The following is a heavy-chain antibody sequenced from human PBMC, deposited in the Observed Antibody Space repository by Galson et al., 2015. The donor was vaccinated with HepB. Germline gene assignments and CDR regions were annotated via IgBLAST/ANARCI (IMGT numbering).Heavy chain of an antibody. CDR2: ISFDGTKT. CDR1: GFTFSSYA. J-gene: IGHJ5*01. D-gene: IGHD2-15*01. CDR3: ARERNSGFCYGGSCNLRSGSWLDP. Sequence: SLRLSCAGSGFTFSSYAMHWVRQAPGKGLEWVAVISFDGTKTLYADSVKGRFTISSDNSKNTMYLQMNSLRPEDTTVYHCARERNSGFCYGGSCNLRSGSWLDPWGQGTLVTISS. V-gene: IGHV3-30*03.